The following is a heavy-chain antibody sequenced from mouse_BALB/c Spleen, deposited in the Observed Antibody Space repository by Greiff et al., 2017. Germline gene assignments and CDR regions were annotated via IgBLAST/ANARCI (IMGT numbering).Heavy chain of an antibody. D-gene: IGHD4-1*01. CDR3: ARMRLGLYYAMDY. V-gene: IGHV1-18*01. J-gene: IGHJ4*01. Sequence: VQLQQSGPELVKPGASVKIPCKASGYTFTDYNMDWVKQSHGKSLEWIGDINPNNGGTIYNQKFKGKATLTVDKSSSTAYMELRSLTSEDTAVYYCARMRLGLYYAMDYWGQGTSVTVSS. CDR2: INPNNGGT. CDR1: GYTFTDYN.